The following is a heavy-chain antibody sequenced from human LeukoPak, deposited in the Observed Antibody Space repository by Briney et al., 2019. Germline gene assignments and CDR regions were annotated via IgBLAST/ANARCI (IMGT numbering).Heavy chain of an antibody. CDR3: ARAVHGGFLYYFDY. D-gene: IGHD3-3*01. J-gene: IGHJ4*02. V-gene: IGHV1-69*04. CDR2: IIPILGIA. CDR1: GYTFTGYY. Sequence: ASVKVSCKASGYTFTGYYMHWVRQAPGQGLEWMGRIIPILGIANYAQKFQGRVTLTADKSTSTAYMELSSLRSEDTAVYYCARAVHGGFLYYFDYWGQGTLVTVSS.